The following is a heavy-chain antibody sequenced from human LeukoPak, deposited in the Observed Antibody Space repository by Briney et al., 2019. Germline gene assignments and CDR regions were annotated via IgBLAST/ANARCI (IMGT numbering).Heavy chain of an antibody. CDR3: TRYYDYWSIFDY. CDR2: IRSKDSGGTT. J-gene: IGHJ4*02. D-gene: IGHD3-3*01. CDR1: GFTFGDYA. Sequence: TGGSLRLSCIVSGFTFGDYAMSWVRQAPGKGLEWVGFIRSKDSGGTTEYAASVKGRFTISRDDSKSIAYLQMNSLKTEDTAVYYCTRYYDYWSIFDYWGQGTLVTVSS. V-gene: IGHV3-49*04.